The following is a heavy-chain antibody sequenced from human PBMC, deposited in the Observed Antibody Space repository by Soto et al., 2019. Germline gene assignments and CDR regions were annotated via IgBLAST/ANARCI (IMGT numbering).Heavy chain of an antibody. V-gene: IGHV4-30-4*01. CDR1: GDSISTVDYF. J-gene: IGHJ5*01. D-gene: IGHD2-15*01. CDR3: ARGRYCLTGRCFPNWFDS. CDR2: IYKSATT. Sequence: SETLSLTCSVSGDSISTVDYFWAWIRQPPGQALEYIGYIYKSATTYYNPSFESRVAISLDTSKSQFSLHVTSVTAADTAVYFCARGRYCLTGRCFPNWFDSWGQGTLVTVSS.